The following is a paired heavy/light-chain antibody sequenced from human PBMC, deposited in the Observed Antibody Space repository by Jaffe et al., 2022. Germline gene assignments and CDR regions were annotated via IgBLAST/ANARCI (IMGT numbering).Light chain of an antibody. Sequence: DIQMTQSPSSLSASVGDRVTITCQASQDISTYLNWYQQKPGKAPKLLIYDASSLETGVPSRFSGSGSGTDFTFTITNLQPEDIATYYCQQYNNVPLTFGRGTKVEIK. CDR1: QDISTY. V-gene: IGKV1-33*01. CDR3: QQYNNVPLT. CDR2: DAS. J-gene: IGKJ4*01.
Heavy chain of an antibody. CDR2: SRNKGNNYVP. J-gene: IGHJ4*02. D-gene: IGHD2-15*01. Sequence: EVQLVESGGGLVQPGGSLRLSCTGSGLIFRDYYMDWVRQAPGKGLEWVGRSRNKGNNYVPDYAASVEGRFTISRDDSKNSLYLQMNSLKTEDTAVYYCATDLGYCSRGTCPRYWGQGTLVTVSS. CDR3: ATDLGYCSRGTCPRY. V-gene: IGHV3-72*01. CDR1: GLIFRDYY.